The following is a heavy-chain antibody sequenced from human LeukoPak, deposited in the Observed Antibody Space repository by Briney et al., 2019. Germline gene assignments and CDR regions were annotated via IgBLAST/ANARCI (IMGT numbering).Heavy chain of an antibody. CDR3: ATHGSYHYSMDV. CDR2: IYYSGST. J-gene: IGHJ6*03. CDR1: GGSINSSSNY. Sequence: SETLSLTCTVSGGSINSSSNYWGRIRQPPGKGLEWIGTIYYSGSTYYNPSLKSRVTISVDTSKLQFSLMLTSVTAADTAVYYCATHGSYHYSMDVWGKRTTVTASS. D-gene: IGHD3-16*01. V-gene: IGHV4-39*01.